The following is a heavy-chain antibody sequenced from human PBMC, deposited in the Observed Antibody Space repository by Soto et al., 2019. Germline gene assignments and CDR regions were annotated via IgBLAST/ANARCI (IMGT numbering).Heavy chain of an antibody. V-gene: IGHV3-74*01. D-gene: IGHD1-26*01. CDR1: GFTLSNFG. CDR2: INSDGRST. J-gene: IGHJ6*02. Sequence: LRLACAASGFTLSNFGMHWVRQAPGKGLEWVSRINSDGRSTSYVDSVKGRFTISRDNANNTLYLEMNSLRAEDTAVYFCARGGRYRENYYFGMDVWGQGTTVTVS. CDR3: ARGGRYRENYYFGMDV.